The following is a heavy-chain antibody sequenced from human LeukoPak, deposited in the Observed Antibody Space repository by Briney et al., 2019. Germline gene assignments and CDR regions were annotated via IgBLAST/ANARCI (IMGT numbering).Heavy chain of an antibody. CDR2: IYYSGST. J-gene: IGHJ4*02. Sequence: PSETLSLTCTVSGGSISSSSHYWGWIRQPPGKGLEWIGSIYYSGSTYYNPSLKSRVTISVDTSKNQFSLKLSSVTAADTAVYYCARRRCSSTSGSDYWGQGTLVTVSS. CDR3: ARRRCSSTSGSDY. V-gene: IGHV4-39*01. D-gene: IGHD2-2*01. CDR1: GGSISSSSHY.